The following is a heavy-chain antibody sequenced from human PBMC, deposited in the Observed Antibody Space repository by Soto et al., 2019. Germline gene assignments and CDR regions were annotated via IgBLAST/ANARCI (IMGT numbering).Heavy chain of an antibody. CDR2: KYYRSKWYN. J-gene: IGHJ4*02. D-gene: IGHD6-6*01. V-gene: IGHV6-1*01. CDR1: GDSVSSNSAA. Sequence: QTLSLTCAISGDSVSSNSAAWNWIRQSPSRCLEWLVRKYYRSKWYNDYAVSVKSRITINPDTSKNQFSLQLNSVTPEDTAVYYCARETHIAAPIAYFDXWGQGTMVTVSX. CDR3: ARETHIAAPIAYFDX.